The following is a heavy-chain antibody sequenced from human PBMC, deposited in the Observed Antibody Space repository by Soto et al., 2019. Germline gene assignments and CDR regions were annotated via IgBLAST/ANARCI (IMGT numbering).Heavy chain of an antibody. Sequence: GGSLRLSCAASGFTFSTYSMNWVRQAPGKGLEWVAAVSSSSSYIYYADSVKGRFTISRDNAKNSLYLQMSSLRAEDTAVYYCAREYCGGGSCFSKDYWGHGTLVTVSS. CDR2: VSSSSSYI. D-gene: IGHD2-15*01. CDR1: GFTFSTYS. J-gene: IGHJ4*01. CDR3: AREYCGGGSCFSKDY. V-gene: IGHV3-21*01.